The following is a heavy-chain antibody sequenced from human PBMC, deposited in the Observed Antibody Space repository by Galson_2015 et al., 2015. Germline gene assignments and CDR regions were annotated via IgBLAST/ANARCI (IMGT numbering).Heavy chain of an antibody. CDR1: GFTFSSYG. D-gene: IGHD6-19*01. CDR2: ISYDGSNK. V-gene: IGHV3-30*18. CDR3: AKDEVDSSGWPYFDY. Sequence: SLRLSCAASGFTFSSYGMHWVRQAPGKGLEWVAVISYDGSNKYYADSVKGRFTISRDNSKNTLYLQMNSPRAEDTAVYYCAKDEVDSSGWPYFDYWGQGTLVTVSS. J-gene: IGHJ4*02.